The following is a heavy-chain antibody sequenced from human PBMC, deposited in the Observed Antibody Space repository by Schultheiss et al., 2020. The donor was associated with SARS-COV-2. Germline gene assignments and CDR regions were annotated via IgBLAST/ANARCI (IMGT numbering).Heavy chain of an antibody. CDR1: GGSISSYY. CDR3: ARASVGGSYFSLDY. Sequence: SETLSLTCTVSGGSISSYYWSWIRQPAGKGLEWIGRIYTSGSTNYNPSLKSRVTISVDTSKNQFSLKLSSVTAADTAVYYCARASVGGSYFSLDYWGQGTLVTVSS. V-gene: IGHV4-4*07. CDR2: IYTSGST. D-gene: IGHD1-26*01. J-gene: IGHJ4*02.